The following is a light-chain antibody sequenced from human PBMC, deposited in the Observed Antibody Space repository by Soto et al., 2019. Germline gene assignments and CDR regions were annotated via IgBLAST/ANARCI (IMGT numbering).Light chain of an antibody. CDR2: GAS. Sequence: EIVLTQSPGTLSLSPGERATLSCRASQSVRSTLLAWYQHKPGQAPRLVIYGASKRATGIPDKFSCSGSGTDFTLTISRLEPEDFAVYYCQQYGGSPRTFGQGTKVDIK. J-gene: IGKJ1*01. CDR1: QSVRSTL. CDR3: QQYGGSPRT. V-gene: IGKV3-20*01.